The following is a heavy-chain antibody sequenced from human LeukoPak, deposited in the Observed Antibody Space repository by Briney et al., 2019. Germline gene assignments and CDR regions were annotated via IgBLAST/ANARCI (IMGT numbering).Heavy chain of an antibody. Sequence: GASVKVSCKASGYTFTGYYMHWVRQAPGQGLEWMGWINPNSGGTNYAQKFQGRVTMTRDTSISTAYMELSRLRSDDTAVYYCARDQGLWFGELSGPADAFDIWGQGTMVTVSS. J-gene: IGHJ3*02. V-gene: IGHV1-2*02. D-gene: IGHD3-10*01. CDR2: INPNSGGT. CDR1: GYTFTGYY. CDR3: ARDQGLWFGELSGPADAFDI.